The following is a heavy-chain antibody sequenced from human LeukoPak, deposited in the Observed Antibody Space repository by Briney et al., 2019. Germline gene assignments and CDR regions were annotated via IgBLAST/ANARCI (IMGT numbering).Heavy chain of an antibody. CDR2: TYYRSKWYN. Sequence: SQTLSLTCVVSGDSVSSKNGAWNWIRQSPSRGLESLGRTYYRSKWYNDYAESMEGRMTISQDTSKNQYSLHLNSVTPDDPAVYYCARDFGTTGWHTFDYWGQGTLVTVSS. CDR1: GDSVSSKNGA. J-gene: IGHJ4*02. D-gene: IGHD6-19*01. V-gene: IGHV6-1*01. CDR3: ARDFGTTGWHTFDY.